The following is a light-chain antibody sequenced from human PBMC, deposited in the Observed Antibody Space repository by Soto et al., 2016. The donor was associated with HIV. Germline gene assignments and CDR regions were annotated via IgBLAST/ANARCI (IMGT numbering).Light chain of an antibody. CDR2: DDS. CDR3: QVWDSSSDHPVV. V-gene: IGLV3-21*02. J-gene: IGLJ2*01. CDR1: KIRDKS. Sequence: SYVVTQPPSVSVAPGQTARLTCGGNKIRDKSVHWYQQKPGQAPVLLVYDDSDRPSGIPERFSGSNSGNTAILTISGVEAGDEADYHCQVWDSSSDHPVVFGGGTKLTVL.